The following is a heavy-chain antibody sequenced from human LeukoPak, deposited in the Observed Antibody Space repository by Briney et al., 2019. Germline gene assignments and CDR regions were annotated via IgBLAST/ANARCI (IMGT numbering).Heavy chain of an antibody. Sequence: SETLSLTCTVSGGSISSYYWTWIRQPPGKGLQWIGYIYYSGGTNYNPSLKSRITISIDTSKNQFSLKLTSVTAAGTAVYYCAKGGGYYEGWGRGTLVTVSS. V-gene: IGHV4-59*01. CDR2: IYYSGGT. CDR3: AKGGGYYEG. J-gene: IGHJ4*02. D-gene: IGHD1-26*01. CDR1: GGSISSYY.